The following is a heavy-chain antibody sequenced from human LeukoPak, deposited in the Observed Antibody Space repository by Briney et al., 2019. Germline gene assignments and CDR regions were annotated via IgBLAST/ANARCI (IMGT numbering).Heavy chain of an antibody. D-gene: IGHD6-6*01. CDR1: GYTFTGYY. CDR2: INPNSGGT. J-gene: IGHJ5*02. V-gene: IGHV1-2*02. Sequence: ASVKVSCKASGYTFTGYYMHWVRQAPGQGLEWTGWINPNSGGTNYAQKFQGRVTMTRDTSISTAYMELSRLRSDDTAVYYCARDFEQLARNWFDPWGQGTLVTVSS. CDR3: ARDFEQLARNWFDP.